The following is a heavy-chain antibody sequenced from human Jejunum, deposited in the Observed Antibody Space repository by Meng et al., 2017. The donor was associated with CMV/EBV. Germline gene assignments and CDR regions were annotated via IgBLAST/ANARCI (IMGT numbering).Heavy chain of an antibody. CDR2: ITERSIT. V-gene: IGHV3-23*01. Sequence: LSLSCVASGATLSHYTMTWFRQAPGRGLESVSDITERSITNYADSVKGRFTISRDDSKNTLYLQMNNLRVDDTAVYFCARDANAAYWGQGTLVTVSS. D-gene: IGHD2-15*01. J-gene: IGHJ4*02. CDR3: ARDANAAY. CDR1: GATLSHYT.